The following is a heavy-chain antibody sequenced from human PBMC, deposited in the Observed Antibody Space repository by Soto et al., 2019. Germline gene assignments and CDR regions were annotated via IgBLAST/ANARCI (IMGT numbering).Heavy chain of an antibody. CDR1: GFTFSSYE. CDR3: ARDQGVVGATEDLYYGMDV. Sequence: PGGSLRLSCAASGFTFSSYEMNWVRQAPGKGLEWVSYISSSGSTIYYADSVKGRFTISRDSAKNSLYLQMNSLRAEDTAVYYCARDQGVVGATEDLYYGMDVWGQGTTVTVSS. CDR2: ISSSGSTI. J-gene: IGHJ6*02. V-gene: IGHV3-48*03. D-gene: IGHD1-26*01.